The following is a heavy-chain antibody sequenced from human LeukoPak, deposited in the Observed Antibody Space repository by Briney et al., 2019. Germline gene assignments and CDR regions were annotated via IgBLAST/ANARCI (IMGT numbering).Heavy chain of an antibody. CDR1: GFTFSRYA. CDR2: ISYDVTNT. Sequence: PGGSLRLSCAASGFTFSRYAMHWVRQAPGKGLEWVAVISYDVTNTYYGDSVKGRFTISRDNSKNTLYLQMNSLRAEDTAVYYCARVLYSSSWFYFDYWGQGTLVTVSS. J-gene: IGHJ4*02. CDR3: ARVLYSSSWFYFDY. D-gene: IGHD6-13*01. V-gene: IGHV3-30-3*01.